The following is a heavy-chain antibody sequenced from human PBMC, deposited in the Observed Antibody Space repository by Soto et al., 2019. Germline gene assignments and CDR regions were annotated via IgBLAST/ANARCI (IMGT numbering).Heavy chain of an antibody. CDR3: ARDRDWNDWFDP. Sequence: QVQLQESGPGLVKVSETLSLTCTVSGGSISNYWWNWIRQSPGKGLEWMGKIYYTGSTKYNPSLQSRVTVSVDMSKSQFSLRLSSVTAADPAIYYCARDRDWNDWFDPWGQGILVTVSS. J-gene: IGHJ5*02. D-gene: IGHD1-1*01. V-gene: IGHV4-59*01. CDR2: IYYTGST. CDR1: GGSISNYW.